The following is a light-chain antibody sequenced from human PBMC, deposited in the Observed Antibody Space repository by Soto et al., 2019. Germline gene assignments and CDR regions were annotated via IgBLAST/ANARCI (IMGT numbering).Light chain of an antibody. J-gene: IGKJ1*01. CDR1: HSISKW. CDR2: DAS. V-gene: IGKV1-5*01. Sequence: DIRMTQSPSTLSASLGARVTITCRAIHSISKWLALHQQKPGKAPKLLIYDASTVQSGVPSRFSGSGSGTEFTLTISSLQPDDSATYYCQHYSLYSPWTFGQGTKVDIK. CDR3: QHYSLYSPWT.